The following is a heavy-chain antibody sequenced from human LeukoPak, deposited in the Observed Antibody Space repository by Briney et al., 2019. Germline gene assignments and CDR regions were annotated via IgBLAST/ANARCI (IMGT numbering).Heavy chain of an antibody. Sequence: SETLSLTCTVSGGSISSYYWSWIRQPPGKGLEWIGYIYYNGSTNYNPSLKSRVTISVDTSKNQFSLKLSSVTAADTAVYYCARVAAAYDWYFDLWGRGTLVTVSS. CDR1: GGSISSYY. D-gene: IGHD6-13*01. CDR3: ARVAAAYDWYFDL. CDR2: IYYNGST. J-gene: IGHJ2*01. V-gene: IGHV4-59*01.